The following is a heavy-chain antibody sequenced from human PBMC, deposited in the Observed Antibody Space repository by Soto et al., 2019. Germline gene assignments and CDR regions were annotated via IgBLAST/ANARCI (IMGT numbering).Heavy chain of an antibody. J-gene: IGHJ4*02. D-gene: IGHD3-10*01. V-gene: IGHV3-74*01. CDR2: IYNDGTYS. Sequence: GALRLSCAASGFTFSTHWMHWVRQVPEKGLVWVSRIYNDGTYSDYADSVRGRFTISRDNVNDTLYLQMNNLRAEDSGLYYCTRGPRPISTGTGAYWGQGTQVTSPQ. CDR3: TRGPRPISTGTGAY. CDR1: GFTFSTHW.